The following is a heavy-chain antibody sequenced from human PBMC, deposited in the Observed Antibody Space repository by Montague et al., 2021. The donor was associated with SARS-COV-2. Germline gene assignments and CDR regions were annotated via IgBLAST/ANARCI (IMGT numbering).Heavy chain of an antibody. CDR2: IYDSGST. CDR1: GGSISSYY. CDR3: ARPRRSRYGNFDY. V-gene: IGHV4-59*08. D-gene: IGHD1-1*01. Sequence: SETLSLTCTASGGSISSYYWSWIRQPPGKGLEWIGYIYDSGSTNYKSSLKSRVTISVDTSKNQFSLKLNSVTAADTAVYYCARPRRSRYGNFDYWGQGTLVTVSS. J-gene: IGHJ4*02.